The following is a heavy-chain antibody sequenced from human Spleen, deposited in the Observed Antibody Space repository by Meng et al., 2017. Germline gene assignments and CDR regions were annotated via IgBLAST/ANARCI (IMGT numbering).Heavy chain of an antibody. V-gene: IGHV3-30*01. CDR2: ISSDGSNK. CDR3: VRDRYYDTGGYLEF. D-gene: IGHD3-22*01. J-gene: IGHJ4*02. Sequence: GESLKISCAASGFIFTSYAIHWVRQAPGKGLEWVAVISSDGSNKYYSDSVKGRFTISRDNSKNTLYLQMNSLRPHDTALYYCVRDRYYDTGGYLEFWGQGTLVTVSS. CDR1: GFIFTSYA.